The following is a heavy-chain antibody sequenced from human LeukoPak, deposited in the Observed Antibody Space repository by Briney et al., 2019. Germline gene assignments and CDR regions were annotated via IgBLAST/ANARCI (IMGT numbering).Heavy chain of an antibody. V-gene: IGHV3-48*02. J-gene: IGHJ4*02. D-gene: IGHD3-10*01. Sequence: PGGSLRLSCAASGLTFSSNGMNWVRQAPGKGLEWVSYVSTSSSTIYYADSVKGRFTISRDNAKNSLFLQMNSLRDEDTAVYYCARKTSGSYSLDYWGQGTLVTVSS. CDR3: ARKTSGSYSLDY. CDR2: VSTSSSTI. CDR1: GLTFSSNG.